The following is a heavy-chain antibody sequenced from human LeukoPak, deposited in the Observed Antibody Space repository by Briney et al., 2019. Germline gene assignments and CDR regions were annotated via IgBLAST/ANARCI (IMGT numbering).Heavy chain of an antibody. D-gene: IGHD6-19*01. CDR2: ISGNGGDT. CDR3: AKVLSDSSGWYYDY. J-gene: IGHJ4*02. Sequence: GGSLRLSCAASGFTFSSNWMSWVRRAPGKGLEWVSAISGNGGDTYYAVSVRGRFTISRDNSKYTLYLQMNSLRAEDTAVYYCAKVLSDSSGWYYDYWGQGTLVTVSS. CDR1: GFTFSSNW. V-gene: IGHV3-23*01.